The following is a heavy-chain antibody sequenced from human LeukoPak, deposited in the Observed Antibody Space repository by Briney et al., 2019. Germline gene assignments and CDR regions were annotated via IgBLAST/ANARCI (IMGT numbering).Heavy chain of an antibody. J-gene: IGHJ4*02. CDR2: FDPEDGET. V-gene: IGHV1-24*01. Sequence: ASVKVSCKVSGYTLTELSMHWVRQAPGKGLEWMGGFDPEDGETIYAQKFQSRVTMTEDTSTDTAYMELSSLRSEDTAVYYCATRGYSYGPLGYWGQGTLVTVSS. CDR3: ATRGYSYGPLGY. D-gene: IGHD5-18*01. CDR1: GYTLTELS.